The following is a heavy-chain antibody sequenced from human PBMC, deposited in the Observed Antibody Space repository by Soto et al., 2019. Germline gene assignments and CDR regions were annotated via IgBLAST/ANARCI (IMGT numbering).Heavy chain of an antibody. CDR1: GFTFSSYG. CDR2: ISYDGSNK. J-gene: IGHJ6*03. CDR3: AKDIAVAGTDYYYYYMDV. Sequence: GGSLRLSCAASGFTFSSYGMHWVRQAPGKGLEWVAVISYDGSNKYYADSVKGRFTISRDNSKNTLYLQMNSLRAEDTAVYYCAKDIAVAGTDYYYYYMDVWGKGTTVTVS. V-gene: IGHV3-30*18. D-gene: IGHD6-19*01.